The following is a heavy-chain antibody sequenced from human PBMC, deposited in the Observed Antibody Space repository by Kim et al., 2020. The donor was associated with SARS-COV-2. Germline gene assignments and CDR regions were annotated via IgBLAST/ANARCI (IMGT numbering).Heavy chain of an antibody. Sequence: SETLSLTCTVSGGSISSSSYYWGWIRQPPGKGLEGIGSIYYSGSTYYNPSLKSRVTISVDTSKNQFSLKLSSVTAADPAVYYCARDIHRITMVRGVIPSSLRPDYWGQGTLVTVSS. D-gene: IGHD3-10*01. J-gene: IGHJ4*02. V-gene: IGHV4-39*07. CDR3: ARDIHRITMVRGVIPSSLRPDY. CDR1: GGSISSSSYY. CDR2: IYYSGST.